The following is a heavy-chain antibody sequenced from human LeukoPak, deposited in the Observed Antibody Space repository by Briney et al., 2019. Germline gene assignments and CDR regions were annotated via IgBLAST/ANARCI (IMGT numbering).Heavy chain of an antibody. D-gene: IGHD2-15*01. CDR1: GYTFTDYY. CDR2: INPKSGNT. CDR3: ARGRGYCSGGSCQGGYMDV. Sequence: ASVKVSCKASGYTFTDYYMHWVRQAPGHGLEWMGWINPKSGNTGYAQKFQGRVTMTRNTSISTAYMELSSLRSEDTAVYYCARGRGYCSGGSCQGGYMDVWGKGTTVTISS. J-gene: IGHJ6*03. V-gene: IGHV1-8*02.